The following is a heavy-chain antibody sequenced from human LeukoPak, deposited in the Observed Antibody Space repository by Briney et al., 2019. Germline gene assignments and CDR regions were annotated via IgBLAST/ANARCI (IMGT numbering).Heavy chain of an antibody. CDR2: INSDGSST. D-gene: IGHD6-19*01. V-gene: IGHV3-74*01. CDR3: ARGRSSGWLDAFDI. CDR1: GFTFSSYW. J-gene: IGHJ3*02. Sequence: PGGSLRLSCAASGFTFSSYWMHWVRQAPGKGLVWVSRINSDGSSTSYADSVKGRFTISRDNAKNTLYLQMNSLRAEDTAVYYCARGRSSGWLDAFDIWGQGTMVTVSS.